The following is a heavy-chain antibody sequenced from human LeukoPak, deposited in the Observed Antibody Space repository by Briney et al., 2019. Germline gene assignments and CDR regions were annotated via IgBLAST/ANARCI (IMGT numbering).Heavy chain of an antibody. CDR3: ARSSWERDAFDI. V-gene: IGHV3-53*01. D-gene: IGHD1-1*01. Sequence: GGSLRLSCAASGFTVSSNYMSWVRQAPGKGLEWVSVIYSGGSTYYADSVKGRFTISRDNSKNTLYLQMNSLRAEDTAVYYCARSSWERDAFDIWGQGTMVTVSS. CDR2: IYSGGST. CDR1: GFTVSSNY. J-gene: IGHJ3*02.